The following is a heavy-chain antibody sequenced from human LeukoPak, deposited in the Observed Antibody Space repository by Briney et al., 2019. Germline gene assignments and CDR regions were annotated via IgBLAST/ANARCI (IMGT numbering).Heavy chain of an antibody. V-gene: IGHV5-51*01. CDR3: ARATGGRHYYYGMDV. CDR1: GYSFTSYW. J-gene: IGHJ6*02. D-gene: IGHD1-26*01. Sequence: GESLKISCKGSGYSFTSYWIGWVRQMPGKGLEWMGIIYPGDSDTRYSPSFQGQVTISADKSISTAYLQWSSLKASDTAMYYCARATGGRHYYYGMDVWGQGTTVTVSS. CDR2: IYPGDSDT.